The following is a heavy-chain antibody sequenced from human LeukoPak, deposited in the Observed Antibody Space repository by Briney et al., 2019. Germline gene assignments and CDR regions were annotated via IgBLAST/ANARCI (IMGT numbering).Heavy chain of an antibody. CDR1: GFTFSSYS. CDR3: ARDRITEPGDDY. CDR2: ISSSSSYI. D-gene: IGHD3-10*01. Sequence: GGSLRLSCAASGFTFSSYSMNWVRQAPGKGLEWVSSISSSSSYIYYADSVKGRFTISRDNSKNTLYLQMNSLRAEDTAVYYCARDRITEPGDDYWGQGTLVTVSS. V-gene: IGHV3-21*01. J-gene: IGHJ4*02.